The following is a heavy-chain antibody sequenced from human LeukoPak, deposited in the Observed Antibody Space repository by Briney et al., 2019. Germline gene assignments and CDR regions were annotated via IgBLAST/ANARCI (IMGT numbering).Heavy chain of an antibody. CDR2: ISYDGSDK. CDR1: GFTFSSYG. V-gene: IGHV3-30*18. J-gene: IGHJ4*02. CDR3: AKPPQHDYGFDY. D-gene: IGHD4-17*01. Sequence: GGSLRLSCVASGFTFSSYGMHWVRQAPSKGLEWVAVISYDGSDKYYVDSVKGRFTISRDNSKNTVYLQMDSLRDEDTAVYYCAKPPQHDYGFDYWGQGTLVTVSS.